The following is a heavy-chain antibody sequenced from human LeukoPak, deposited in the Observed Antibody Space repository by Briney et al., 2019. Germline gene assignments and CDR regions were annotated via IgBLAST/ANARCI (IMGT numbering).Heavy chain of an antibody. D-gene: IGHD3-3*01. CDR1: GYSISSGYY. CDR2: IYHSGST. V-gene: IGHV4-38-2*02. CDR3: VRDRTIFGVVMRWYFDL. Sequence: PSETLSLTCTVSGYSISSGYYWGWIRQPPGKGLEWIGSIYHSGSTYYNPSLKSRVTISVDTSKNQFSLKLSSVTAADTAVYYCVRDRTIFGVVMRWYFDLWGRGTLVTVSP. J-gene: IGHJ2*01.